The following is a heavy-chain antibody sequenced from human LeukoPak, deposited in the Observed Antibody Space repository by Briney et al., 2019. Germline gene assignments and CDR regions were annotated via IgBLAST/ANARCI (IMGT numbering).Heavy chain of an antibody. CDR3: ARAEGGVVDY. CDR1: GFTFSSYE. CDR2: ISSSGSTI. J-gene: IGHJ4*02. Sequence: GGSLRLSCAASGFTFSSYEMNWVRQAPGKGLEWVSYISSSGSTIYYADSVKGRFTISRDNAKNSLYLQINSLRAEDTAVYYCARAEGGVVDYWGQGTLVTVSS. D-gene: IGHD1-26*01. V-gene: IGHV3-48*03.